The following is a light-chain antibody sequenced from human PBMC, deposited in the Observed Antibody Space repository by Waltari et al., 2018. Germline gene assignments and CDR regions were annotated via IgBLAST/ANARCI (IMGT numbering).Light chain of an antibody. CDR2: DAS. CDR3: QQVNSFPRT. Sequence: DIQMTQSPSSVSASVVDRVTLTCRASQGLASRLAWYQQKPGKAPKLLIYDASSLHSGVPSRFSGSGSGTDFTLTIRSLQPEDFATYYCQQVNSFPRTFGQGTKVEVK. V-gene: IGKV1-12*01. CDR1: QGLASR. J-gene: IGKJ1*01.